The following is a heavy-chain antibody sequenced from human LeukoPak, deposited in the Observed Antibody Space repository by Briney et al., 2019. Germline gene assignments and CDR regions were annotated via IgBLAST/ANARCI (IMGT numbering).Heavy chain of an antibody. J-gene: IGHJ4*02. CDR1: GFPFSSYD. D-gene: IGHD2-2*01. Sequence: KTGGSLRLSCAASGFPFSSYDMNWVRRAPGKGLEWVSSISSSSSYIYYADSVKGRFTISRDNAKNSLYLQMNSLRAEDTAVYYCARSVVGNDYWGQGTLVTVSS. CDR2: ISSSSSYI. V-gene: IGHV3-21*01. CDR3: ARSVVGNDY.